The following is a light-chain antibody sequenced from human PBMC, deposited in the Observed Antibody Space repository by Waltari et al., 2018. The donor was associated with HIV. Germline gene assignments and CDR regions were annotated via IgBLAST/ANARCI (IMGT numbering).Light chain of an antibody. Sequence: DIVITQSPDSLALSLRERSTTNSKSSQSVLYSSNNKDSLAWYQQNPGQPPKLFIYCASARASGVPDRFSRSGSGTDFTLTSSSLQAEDVVVYYCQQYYSIYTFGQGTKVEIK. CDR3: QQYYSIYT. J-gene: IGKJ2*01. CDR2: CAS. CDR1: QSVLYSSNNKDS. V-gene: IGKV4-1*01.